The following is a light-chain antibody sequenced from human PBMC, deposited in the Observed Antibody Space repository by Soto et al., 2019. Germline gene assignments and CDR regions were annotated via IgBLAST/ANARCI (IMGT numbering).Light chain of an antibody. CDR2: DNN. J-gene: IGLJ2*01. CDR1: SSNIGATSN. CDR3: QSYDVSLTAVV. V-gene: IGLV1-40*01. Sequence: QSVLTQPPSVSGAPGQRVTISCTGSSSNIGATSNVYWYQQLPGAAPKLLFYDNNSRPSGVPDRFSGSKSGTSASLAITGLQAEDEADYYCQSYDVSLTAVVFGGGTKVTVL.